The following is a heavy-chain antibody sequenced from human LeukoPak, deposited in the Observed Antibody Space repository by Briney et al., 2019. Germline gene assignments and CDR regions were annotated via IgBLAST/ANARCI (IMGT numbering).Heavy chain of an antibody. CDR2: ISGSGGST. CDR1: GFTFSTYA. D-gene: IGHD4-17*01. Sequence: VQPGGSLRLSCAASGFTFSTYAMTWVRQAPGKGLEWVSAISGSGGSTNYADSVKGRFTISRDNSKNTLYLEMNSLRAEDTAVYYCANYGKTTVTTVYWGQGTLVTVSS. CDR3: ANYGKTTVTTVY. J-gene: IGHJ4*02. V-gene: IGHV3-23*01.